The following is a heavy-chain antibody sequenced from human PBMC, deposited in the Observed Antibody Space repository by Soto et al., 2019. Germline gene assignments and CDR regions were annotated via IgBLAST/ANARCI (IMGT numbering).Heavy chain of an antibody. Sequence: PSETLSLTCAVYGGSFSGYYWSWIRQPPGKGLEWIGEINHSGSTNYNPSLKSRVTISVDTSKNQFSLKLSSVTAADTAVYYCARNGDYVSPYYMDVWGKGTTVTVSS. CDR2: INHSGST. V-gene: IGHV4-34*01. J-gene: IGHJ6*03. CDR1: GGSFSGYY. CDR3: ARNGDYVSPYYMDV. D-gene: IGHD4-17*01.